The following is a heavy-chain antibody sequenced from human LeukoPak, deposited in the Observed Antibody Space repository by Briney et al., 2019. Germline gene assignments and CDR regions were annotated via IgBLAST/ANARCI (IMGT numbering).Heavy chain of an antibody. CDR2: LHYSGST. V-gene: IGHV4-39*07. Sequence: SETLSLTCTVSGGAISSSSHYWAWIRQPPGKGLEWIGSLHYSGSTYHNPSLKSRVTTSVDTSKNQFSLKLNSLTTADTAVYYCTRGAGWLIDYWGQGILVTVSS. J-gene: IGHJ4*02. CDR3: TRGAGWLIDY. D-gene: IGHD3-16*01. CDR1: GGAISSSSHY.